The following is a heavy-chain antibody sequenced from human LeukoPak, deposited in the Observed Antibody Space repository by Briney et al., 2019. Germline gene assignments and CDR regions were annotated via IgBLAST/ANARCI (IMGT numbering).Heavy chain of an antibody. CDR3: ARGEGTVTTTYYFDY. D-gene: IGHD4-17*01. J-gene: IGHJ4*02. V-gene: IGHV3-53*05. Sequence: GGSLRLSCAASGFTVSSNYMSWVRQAPGKGLEWVSVIYSGGSTYYADSVKGRFTISRDNSKNTLYLQMNSLRAEDTAVYYCARGEGTVTTTYYFDYWGQGTLVTVSS. CDR1: GFTVSSNY. CDR2: IYSGGST.